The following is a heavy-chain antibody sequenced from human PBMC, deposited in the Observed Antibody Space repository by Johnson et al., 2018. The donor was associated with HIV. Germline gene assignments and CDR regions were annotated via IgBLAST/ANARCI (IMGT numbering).Heavy chain of an antibody. J-gene: IGHJ3*02. Sequence: VQLVESGGGLVQPGRSLRLSCAASGFTFDDYAMHWVRQAPGKGLEWVSGISWTSGSIGYADSVKGRFTISRDNSKNTLYLQMNSLRAEDTAVYYCAREPRIAAFRDAFDIWGQGTMVTVSS. CDR2: ISWTSGSI. CDR1: GFTFDDYA. CDR3: AREPRIAAFRDAFDI. V-gene: IGHV3-9*01. D-gene: IGHD6-6*01.